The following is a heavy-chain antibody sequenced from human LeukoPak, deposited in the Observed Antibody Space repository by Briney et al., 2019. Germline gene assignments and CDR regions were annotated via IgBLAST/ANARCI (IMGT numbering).Heavy chain of an antibody. CDR1: GGSISSSSYY. Sequence: SETLSLTCTVSGGSISSSSYYWGWIRQPPGKGLEWIGSIYYSGSTYYNPSLKSRVTISVDTSKNQFSLKLSSVTAADTAVYYCARYDWGRIQLWSYFDYWGQGTLVTVSS. D-gene: IGHD5-18*01. J-gene: IGHJ4*02. CDR2: IYYSGST. V-gene: IGHV4-39*01. CDR3: ARYDWGRIQLWSYFDY.